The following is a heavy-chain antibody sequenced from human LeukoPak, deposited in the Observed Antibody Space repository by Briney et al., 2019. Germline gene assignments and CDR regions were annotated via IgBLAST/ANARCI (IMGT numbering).Heavy chain of an antibody. CDR3: ARDRWGYDILTGKDYCYYYYMDV. CDR1: GFTFSSLW. Sequence: GGSLRLSCAASGFTFSSLWMSWVRQAPGKGLEWVANIKQDGSEKYYVDSVKGRFTISRDNAKNSLYLQMNSMRGEDTAAYYCARDRWGYDILTGKDYCYYYYMDVWGKGTTVTVSS. CDR2: IKQDGSEK. V-gene: IGHV3-7*01. J-gene: IGHJ6*03. D-gene: IGHD3-9*01.